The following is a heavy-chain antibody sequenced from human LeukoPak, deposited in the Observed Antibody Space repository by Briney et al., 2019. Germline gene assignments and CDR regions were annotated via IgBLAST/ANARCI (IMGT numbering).Heavy chain of an antibody. CDR1: GGSISSYY. CDR2: IYYSGST. D-gene: IGHD4-17*01. V-gene: IGHV4-59*01. CDR3: ARVTVTTSFLRDAFDI. Sequence: PPETLSLTCTVSGGSISSYYWSWIRQPPGKGLEWIGYIYYSGSTSYNPSLKSRATISVDTSKNQFSLKLSSVTAADTAVYYCARVTVTTSFLRDAFDIWGRGTMVTVSS. J-gene: IGHJ3*02.